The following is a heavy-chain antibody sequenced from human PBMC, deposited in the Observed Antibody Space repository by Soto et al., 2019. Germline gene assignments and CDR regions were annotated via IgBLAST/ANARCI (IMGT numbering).Heavy chain of an antibody. V-gene: IGHV4-61*01. CDR2: VYHTGIT. CDR3: ARDFDFCES. Sequence: SETRSLTCTVSGGSFRSGRYYWSWIRQPPGKGLELIGYVYHTGITSYNPSLKSRVSISMDAPKNQFSLDLDSVTAADTAVYFCARDFDFCESWGEGMLVTVSS. CDR1: GGSFRSGRYY. D-gene: IGHD3-3*01. J-gene: IGHJ4*02.